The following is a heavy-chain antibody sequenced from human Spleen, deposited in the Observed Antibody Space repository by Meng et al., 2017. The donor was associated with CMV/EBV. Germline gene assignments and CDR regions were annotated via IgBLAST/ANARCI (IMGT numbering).Heavy chain of an antibody. V-gene: IGHV4-39*07. J-gene: IGHJ2*01. Sequence: SETLSLTCTVSGGSISSSSYYWGWIRQPPGKGLEWIGSIYYSGSTNYNPSLKSRVTISVDTSKNQFSLKLSSVTAADTAVYYCAGAPIVVVPAAPYWYFDLWGRGTLVTVSS. CDR2: IYYSGST. CDR3: AGAPIVVVPAAPYWYFDL. CDR1: GGSISSSSYY. D-gene: IGHD2-2*01.